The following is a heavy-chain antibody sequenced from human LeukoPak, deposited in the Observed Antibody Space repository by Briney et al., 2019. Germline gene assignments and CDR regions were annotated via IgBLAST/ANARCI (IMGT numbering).Heavy chain of an antibody. CDR1: GGSISSSSYY. J-gene: IGHJ3*02. Sequence: SETLSLTCTVSGGSISSSSYYWGWIRQPPGKGLEWIGSIYYSGSTYYNPSLKSRVTISVDTSKNQFSLKLSSVTAADTAVYYCARDLGSQDAFDIWGQGTMVTVSS. CDR2: IYYSGST. V-gene: IGHV4-39*07. CDR3: ARDLGSQDAFDI. D-gene: IGHD3-10*01.